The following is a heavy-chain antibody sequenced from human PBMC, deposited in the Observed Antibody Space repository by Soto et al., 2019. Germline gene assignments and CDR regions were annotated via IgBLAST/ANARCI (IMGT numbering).Heavy chain of an antibody. Sequence: PGGSLRLSCVASGFTFNTYAMGWVRQAPGKGLEWVSTISGGGCNTYYADSVKGRFTISRDNSKSTLYLQMNSLRAEDTAVYYCAREDGIVGATSAFDYWGQGTLVTVSS. V-gene: IGHV3-23*01. CDR1: GFTFNTYA. J-gene: IGHJ4*02. CDR3: AREDGIVGATSAFDY. CDR2: ISGGGCNT. D-gene: IGHD1-26*01.